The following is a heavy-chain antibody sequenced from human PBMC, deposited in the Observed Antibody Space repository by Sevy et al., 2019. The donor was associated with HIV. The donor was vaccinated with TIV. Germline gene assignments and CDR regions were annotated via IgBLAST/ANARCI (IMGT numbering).Heavy chain of an antibody. CDR2: VHNGGST. CDR1: GDSITSYY. D-gene: IGHD6-19*01. V-gene: IGHV4-59*01. Sequence: SETLSLTCTVSGDSITSYYWARIRQPPGKGLEWIGNVHNGGSTNYNPSLKSRLTISVDTTNNQFSLKLGSVTVADTAVYFCARPHTSGWTRFEHWGQGILVTVSS. CDR3: ARPHTSGWTRFEH. J-gene: IGHJ4*02.